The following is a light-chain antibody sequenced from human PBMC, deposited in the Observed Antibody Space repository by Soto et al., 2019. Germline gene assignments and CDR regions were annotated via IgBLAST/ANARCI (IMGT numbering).Light chain of an antibody. CDR3: AAWDDSLNGYV. J-gene: IGLJ1*01. V-gene: IGLV1-44*01. CDR2: RNN. Sequence: QSVMTQPPSASWTPGPRVTISCSGSSSNIGGNTVNWYQQLPGTAPKLLIYRNNQRSSGVPDRFSGSKSGTSASLAISGLQSEDEADYHCAAWDDSLNGYVFRTGTKVTVL. CDR1: SSNIGGNT.